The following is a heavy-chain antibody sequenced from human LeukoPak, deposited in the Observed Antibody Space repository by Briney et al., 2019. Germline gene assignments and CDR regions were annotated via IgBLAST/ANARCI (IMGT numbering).Heavy chain of an antibody. V-gene: IGHV1-2*02. Sequence: GASVKVSCKASGYTFTGYYMHWVRQAPGQGLGWMGWINPNSGGTNYAQKFQGRVTMTRDTSISTAYMQLSRLRSDDTAVYYCARDLFSTITFGEIIVYDAFDIWGQGTMVTVSS. CDR2: INPNSGGT. CDR1: GYTFTGYY. D-gene: IGHD3-16*02. J-gene: IGHJ3*02. CDR3: ARDLFSTITFGEIIVYDAFDI.